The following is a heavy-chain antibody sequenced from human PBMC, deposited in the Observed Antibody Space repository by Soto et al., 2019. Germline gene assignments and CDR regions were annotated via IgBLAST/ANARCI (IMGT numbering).Heavy chain of an antibody. CDR2: IWSDGSAQ. CDR3: XXXGSGTHCVDY. CDR1: GFTFSSNG. V-gene: IGHV3-33*01. J-gene: IGHJ4*02. D-gene: IGHD2-15*01. Sequence: QVQLVESGGGVVQPGGSLRLSCAASGFTFSSNGMHWVRQTPGKGLEWVAVIWSDGSAQYYADSVKGRFAISRDNSKXXXXXXXXXXXXXXXXXXXXXXXGSGTHCVDYWGQGTLVTVSS.